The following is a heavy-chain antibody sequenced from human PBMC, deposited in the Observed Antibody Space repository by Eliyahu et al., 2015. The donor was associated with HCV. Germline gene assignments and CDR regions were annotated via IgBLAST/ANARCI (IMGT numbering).Heavy chain of an antibody. Sequence: QVQLQQSGPGLVKPSQTLSLTCAISGDSISSNSAAWNWIRQSPSRGLEWLGRTYYRSKWFNEYAVSVKSRITINADTTKNQFSLQLNSVTPEDTAVYYCAIGRHSGFDIWGQGTLVTVSS. CDR1: GDSISSNSAA. D-gene: IGHD1-26*01. V-gene: IGHV6-1*01. CDR3: AIGRHSGFDI. J-gene: IGHJ3*02. CDR2: TYYRSKWFN.